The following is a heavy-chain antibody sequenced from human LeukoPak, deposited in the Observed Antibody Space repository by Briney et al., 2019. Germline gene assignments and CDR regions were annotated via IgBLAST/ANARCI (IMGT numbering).Heavy chain of an antibody. CDR1: GFTFSSYT. Sequence: PGGSLRLSCAASGFTFSSYTMTWVRQAPGKGLELVSVTSGSGGTTYYADSVKGRFTIYGHNAKHTLYLKMNSLRAEDTALYYCAKGRTGYIPDFWGQGTLVTVAS. J-gene: IGHJ4*02. CDR2: TSGSGGTT. CDR3: AKGRTGYIPDF. V-gene: IGHV3-23*01. D-gene: IGHD6-13*01.